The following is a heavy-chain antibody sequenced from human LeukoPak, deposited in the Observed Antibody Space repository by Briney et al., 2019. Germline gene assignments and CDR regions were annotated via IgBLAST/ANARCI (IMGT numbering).Heavy chain of an antibody. CDR3: AKGGIQLWLLLDY. Sequence: PGGSLRLSCAASGFTFSSYGMHWVRQVPGKGLEWVAVISYDGNKKYYADSVKGRFTISRDNSKNTLYLQMNSLRAEDTAVYYCAKGGIQLWLLLDYWGQGTLVTVSS. CDR1: GFTFSSYG. D-gene: IGHD5-18*01. CDR2: ISYDGNKK. J-gene: IGHJ4*02. V-gene: IGHV3-30*18.